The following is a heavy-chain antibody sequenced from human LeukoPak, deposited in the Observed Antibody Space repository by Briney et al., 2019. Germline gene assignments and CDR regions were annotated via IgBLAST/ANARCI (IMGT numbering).Heavy chain of an antibody. Sequence: SQTLSLTCAISGDSVSSNIVSCNWIRQSPSRGLEWPGRTYYRSTWYNDYAVSVRGRITVNPDTSKNQFSLHLNSVTPEDTAVYYCARRLTQYDCFDPWGQGILVTVSS. D-gene: IGHD2-2*01. V-gene: IGHV6-1*01. CDR3: ARRLTQYDCFDP. J-gene: IGHJ5*02. CDR1: GDSVSSNIVS. CDR2: TYYRSTWYN.